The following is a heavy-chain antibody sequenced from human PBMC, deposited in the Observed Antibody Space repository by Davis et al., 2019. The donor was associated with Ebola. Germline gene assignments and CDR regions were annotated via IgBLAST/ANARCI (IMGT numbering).Heavy chain of an antibody. D-gene: IGHD5-24*01. CDR2: IIPILGIA. V-gene: IGHV1-69*04. Sequence: SVKISCKASGGTFSSYAISWVRQAPGQGLEWMGRIIPILGIANYAQKFQGRVTITADKSTSTAYMELSSLRSEDTAVYYCARVRRDGYNYYFDYWGQGTLVTVSS. J-gene: IGHJ4*02. CDR3: ARVRRDGYNYYFDY. CDR1: GGTFSSYA.